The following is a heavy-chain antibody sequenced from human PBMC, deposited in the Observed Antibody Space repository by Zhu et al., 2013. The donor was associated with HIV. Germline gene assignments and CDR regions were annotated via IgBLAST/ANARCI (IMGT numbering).Heavy chain of an antibody. V-gene: IGHV1-8*01. J-gene: IGHJ6*02. D-gene: IGHD6-19*01. Sequence: QVQLVQSGAEVKKPGASVKVSCKASGYTFTSYDINWVRQATGQGLEWMGWMNPNSGNTGYAQKFQGRVTMTRNTSISTAYMELSSLRSEDTAVYYCARGAGYSSGWYRKPRLYYYYGMDVWGQGTTVTVSS. CDR3: ARGAGYSSGWYRKPRLYYYYGMDV. CDR2: MNPNSGNT. CDR1: GYTFTSYD.